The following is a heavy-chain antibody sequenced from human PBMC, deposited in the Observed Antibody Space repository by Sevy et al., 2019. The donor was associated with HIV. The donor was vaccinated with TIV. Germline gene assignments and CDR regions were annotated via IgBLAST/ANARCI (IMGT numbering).Heavy chain of an antibody. Sequence: GGSLRLSCAASGFTFNKYSMSWVRQPLGKGLEWVSTLSFGCGEINYADSVKGRLTISRDNSKSSVYLQMNNLRPEDTAVYYCAREGCTKPHDYWGQGTLVAVSS. D-gene: IGHD2-8*01. V-gene: IGHV3-23*01. J-gene: IGHJ4*02. CDR3: AREGCTKPHDY. CDR2: LSFGCGEI. CDR1: GFTFNKYS.